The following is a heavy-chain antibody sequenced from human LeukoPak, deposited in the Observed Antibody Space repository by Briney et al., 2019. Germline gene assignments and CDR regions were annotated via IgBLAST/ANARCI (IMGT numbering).Heavy chain of an antibody. D-gene: IGHD3-10*01. Sequence: GGSLRLSCAASGFTFGSYWMHWVRQAPGKGLVWVSRINTDGGSTTYADSVKGRFTISRDNAKNTLYLQMNSLRAEDTAVYYCARDVNLDLVPDYWGQGTLVTVSS. CDR1: GFTFGSYW. J-gene: IGHJ4*02. CDR2: INTDGGST. V-gene: IGHV3-74*01. CDR3: ARDVNLDLVPDY.